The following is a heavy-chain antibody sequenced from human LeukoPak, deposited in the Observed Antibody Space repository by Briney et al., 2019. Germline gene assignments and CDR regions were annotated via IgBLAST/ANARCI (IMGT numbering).Heavy chain of an antibody. CDR1: GITFSNYG. CDR3: VKGRDYYFDY. J-gene: IGHJ4*02. Sequence: GGSLRLSCGASGITFSNYGLHWVRQAPGKGLEWVAFIRYDGTEKYYADSVEGRFALSRDNSKNTLYLQMNSLRPEDTGLYYCVKGRDYYFDYWGQGTLVTVSS. CDR2: IRYDGTEK. D-gene: IGHD3/OR15-3a*01. V-gene: IGHV3-30*02.